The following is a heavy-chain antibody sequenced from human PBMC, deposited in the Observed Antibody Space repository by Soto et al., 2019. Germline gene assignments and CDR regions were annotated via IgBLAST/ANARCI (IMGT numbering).Heavy chain of an antibody. CDR1: GGSISSGGYY. V-gene: IGHV4-31*03. J-gene: IGHJ3*02. D-gene: IGHD1-7*01. CDR2: IYYSGST. Sequence: QVQLQESGPGLVKPSQTLSLTCTVSGGSISSGGYYWSWIRQHPGKGLEWIEYIYYSGSTYYNPSLKSRVTISVDTSKNQFSLKLSSVTAADTAVYYCARDVGITGTHDAFDIWGQGTMVTVSS. CDR3: ARDVGITGTHDAFDI.